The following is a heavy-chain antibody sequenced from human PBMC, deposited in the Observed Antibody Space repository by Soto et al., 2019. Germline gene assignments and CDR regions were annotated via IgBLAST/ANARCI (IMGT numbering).Heavy chain of an antibody. V-gene: IGHV1-3*01. CDR1: GYIFSSYS. J-gene: IGHJ4*02. D-gene: IGHD3-10*01. CDR3: ASPSYGSGSYY. Sequence: QVQLVQSGAEVKKPGASVKVSCKASGYIFSSYSLHWVRQAPGQRLEGMGWINAGNGNTKYSQKFQGRVTFTRDTSATTAYMELSSLRSEDTAVYYCASPSYGSGSYYWGQGTLVTVSS. CDR2: INAGNGNT.